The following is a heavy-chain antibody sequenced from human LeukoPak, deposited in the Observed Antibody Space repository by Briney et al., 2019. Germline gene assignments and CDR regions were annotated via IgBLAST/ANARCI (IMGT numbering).Heavy chain of an antibody. CDR1: GFTFSSYA. V-gene: IGHV3-23*01. CDR2: ISGSGGST. CDR3: ARDRGISSSGSMDV. J-gene: IGHJ6*04. Sequence: GGSLRLSCAASGFTFSSYAMSWVRQAPGKGLEWVSAISGSGGSTYYADSVKGRFTISRDNSKNTLYLQMNSLRAEDTAVCYCARDRGISSSGSMDVWGKGTTVTVSS. D-gene: IGHD6-25*01.